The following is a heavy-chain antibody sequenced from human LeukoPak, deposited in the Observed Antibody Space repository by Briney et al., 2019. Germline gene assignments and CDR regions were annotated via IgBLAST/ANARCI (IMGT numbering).Heavy chain of an antibody. CDR3: ARVGVRFLEWSPNDY. J-gene: IGHJ4*02. CDR2: ISSSSSYI. V-gene: IGHV3-21*01. CDR1: GFTFSSYS. D-gene: IGHD3-3*01. Sequence: GGSLRLSCAASGFTFSSYSMNWVRQAPGKGLEWVSSISSSSSYIYYADSVKGRFTISRDNAKNSLYLQMNSLSAEDTAVYYCARVGVRFLEWSPNDYWGQGTLVTVSS.